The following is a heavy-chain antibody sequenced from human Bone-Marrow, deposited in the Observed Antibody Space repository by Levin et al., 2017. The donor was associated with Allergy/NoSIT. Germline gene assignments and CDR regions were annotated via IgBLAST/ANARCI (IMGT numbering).Heavy chain of an antibody. CDR3: ARDPARGYYDSSGYSGDH. V-gene: IGHV3-48*02. Sequence: GGSLRLSCAASGFTFRHYTMNWVRQAPGKGLEWVSCITSSGDGTYYADSVKGRFTISRDNAKNLLYLQLNRLRDEDTAMYYCARDPARGYYDSSGYSGDHWGQGTLVTVSS. CDR2: ITSSGDGT. J-gene: IGHJ4*02. CDR1: GFTFRHYT. D-gene: IGHD3-22*01.